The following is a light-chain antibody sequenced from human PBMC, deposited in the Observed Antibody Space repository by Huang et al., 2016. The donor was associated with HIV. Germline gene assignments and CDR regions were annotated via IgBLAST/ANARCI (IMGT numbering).Light chain of an antibody. J-gene: IGKJ1*01. CDR2: ATS. V-gene: IGKV1-39*01. CDR1: QSITTY. Sequence: DIHMTQSPSSLPASVGDRVTITCRASQSITTYLHWYQQKPGKAPSLLIHATSTLQGGVPSRFSGRGSGTHFTLTSSSLRPEDFATYYCQQTHTNPWTFGQGT. CDR3: QQTHTNPWT.